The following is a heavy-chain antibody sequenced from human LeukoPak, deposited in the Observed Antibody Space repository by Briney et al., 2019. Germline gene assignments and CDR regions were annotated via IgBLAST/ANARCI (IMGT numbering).Heavy chain of an antibody. Sequence: GGSLRLSCAASGFTFSSYEMNWVRQAPGKGLEWVSYISSSGSTIYYADSVKGRFTISRDNAKNSLYLQMNSLRAEDTAVYYCAGGLHRWRYYYDSSGARGFDYWGQGTLVTVSS. J-gene: IGHJ4*02. CDR1: GFTFSSYE. CDR3: AGGLHRWRYYYDSSGARGFDY. CDR2: ISSSGSTI. V-gene: IGHV3-48*03. D-gene: IGHD3-22*01.